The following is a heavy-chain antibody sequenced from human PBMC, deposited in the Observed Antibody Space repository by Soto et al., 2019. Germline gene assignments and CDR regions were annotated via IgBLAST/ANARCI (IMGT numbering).Heavy chain of an antibody. CDR1: GGSISSNY. CDR3: ARYRRGAVAGYTLDN. V-gene: IGHV4-59*01. CDR2: VYNSGST. D-gene: IGHD6-13*01. Sequence: PSETLSLTCTVSGGSISSNYWTWIRQPPGKGLEWIGYVYNSGSTNYNPSLKSRVTISEDTSKSKCSLKVNSMTAADTAVYYCARYRRGAVAGYTLDNWGQGILVTVSS. J-gene: IGHJ4*02.